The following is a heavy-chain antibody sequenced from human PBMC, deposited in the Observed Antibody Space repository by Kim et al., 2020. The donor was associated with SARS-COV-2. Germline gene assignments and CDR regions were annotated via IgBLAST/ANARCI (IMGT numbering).Heavy chain of an antibody. CDR3: ARQAILRFWSGLRIWFDP. Sequence: SETLSLTCTVSGGSISSSSYYWGWIRQPPGKGLEWIGSIYYSGSTYYNPSLKSRVTISVDTSKNQFSLKLSSVTAADTAVYYCARQAILRFWSGLRIWFDPWGQGTLVTVSS. D-gene: IGHD3-3*01. V-gene: IGHV4-39*01. J-gene: IGHJ5*02. CDR1: GGSISSSSYY. CDR2: IYYSGST.